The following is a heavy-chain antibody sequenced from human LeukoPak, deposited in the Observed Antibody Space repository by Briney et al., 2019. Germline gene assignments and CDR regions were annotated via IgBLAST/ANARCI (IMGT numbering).Heavy chain of an antibody. J-gene: IGHJ3*02. CDR3: AKGGGLRYFDWLLRHAFDI. CDR1: GFTFSSYA. V-gene: IGHV3-23*01. D-gene: IGHD3-9*01. Sequence: GGSLRLSCAASGFTFSSYAMSWVRQAPGKGLEWVSAISGSGGSIYYADSVKGRFTISRDNSKNTLYLQMNSLRAEDTAVYYCAKGGGLRYFDWLLRHAFDIWGQGTMVTVSS. CDR2: ISGSGGSI.